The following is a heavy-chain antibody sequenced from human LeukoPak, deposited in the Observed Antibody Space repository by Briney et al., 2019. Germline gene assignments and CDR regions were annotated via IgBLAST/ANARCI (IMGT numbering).Heavy chain of an antibody. D-gene: IGHD2-21*02. Sequence: GGSLRLSCAASGFTFSSYNMNWVRQAPGKGLEWVSSISSSSSYIYYADSVKGRFTISRDNAKNSLYLQMSSLRADDTAVYYCARDATRGGDNDYWGQGTRVIVSS. V-gene: IGHV3-21*01. CDR3: ARDATRGGDNDY. J-gene: IGHJ4*02. CDR2: ISSSSSYI. CDR1: GFTFSSYN.